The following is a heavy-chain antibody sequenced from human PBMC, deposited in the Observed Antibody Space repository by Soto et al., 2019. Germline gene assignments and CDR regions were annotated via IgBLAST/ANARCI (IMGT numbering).Heavy chain of an antibody. CDR2: IYYGGSI. V-gene: IGHV4-61*08. Sequence: SETLSLTCTVSGVSISSGDYYWSWIRQTPGKGLEWIGYIYYGGSINYNPSLKSRVIISVDTAKNQFSLRLSSVSAADTAVYYCTGAYYDVSGYSLDPWGQGTSVTVSS. CDR3: TGAYYDVSGYSLDP. J-gene: IGHJ5*02. CDR1: GVSISSGDYY. D-gene: IGHD3-22*01.